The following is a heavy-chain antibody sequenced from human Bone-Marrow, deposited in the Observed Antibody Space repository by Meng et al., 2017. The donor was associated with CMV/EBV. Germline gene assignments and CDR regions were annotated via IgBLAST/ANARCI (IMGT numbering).Heavy chain of an antibody. CDR3: AKDWGTNLVRGVIMGGYFDY. V-gene: IGHV3-33*06. D-gene: IGHD3-10*01. J-gene: IGHJ4*02. Sequence: GGSLRLSCVASGFTFRTYGMHWVRQAPGKGLEWVALIWFDESNEDYADSVKGRFSISRDNSKNTVYLQMNSLRAEDTAVYYCAKDWGTNLVRGVIMGGYFDYWGQGTPVTGSS. CDR1: GFTFRTYG. CDR2: IWFDESNE.